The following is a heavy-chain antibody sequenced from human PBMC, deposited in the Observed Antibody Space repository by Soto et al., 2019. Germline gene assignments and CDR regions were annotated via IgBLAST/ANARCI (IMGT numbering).Heavy chain of an antibody. Sequence: GESLKISCKGSGYNFTSYWISWVRQKPGKGLEWMGRIDPSDSYTNDSPSFQGHVTMSVDKSISTAYLQWSSLKASDTAMYYCARCGYDSSGYYRPFDYWGQGTLVTVYS. CDR3: ARCGYDSSGYYRPFDY. V-gene: IGHV5-10-1*01. CDR1: GYNFTSYW. J-gene: IGHJ4*02. D-gene: IGHD3-22*01. CDR2: IDPSDSYT.